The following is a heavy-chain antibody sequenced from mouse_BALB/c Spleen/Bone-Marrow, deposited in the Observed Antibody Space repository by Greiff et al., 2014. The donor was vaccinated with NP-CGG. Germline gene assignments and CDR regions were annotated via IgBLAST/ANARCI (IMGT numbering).Heavy chain of an antibody. Sequence: VHVKQSGAELVKPGASVKLSCTASGFNIKDTYMHWVKQRPEQGLEWIGRIDPANGNTKYDPKFQGKATITADTSSNTAYLQLSSLTSEDTAVYYCARRLGDYSYAMDYWGQGTSVTVSS. D-gene: IGHD2-13*01. CDR1: GFNIKDTY. CDR2: IDPANGNT. V-gene: IGHV14-3*02. CDR3: ARRLGDYSYAMDY. J-gene: IGHJ4*01.